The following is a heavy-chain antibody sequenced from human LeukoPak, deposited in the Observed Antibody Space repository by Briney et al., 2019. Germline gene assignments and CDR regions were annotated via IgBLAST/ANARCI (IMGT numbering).Heavy chain of an antibody. V-gene: IGHV3-30*02. D-gene: IGHD4-11*01. CDR1: GFTFRGFG. CDR3: AKMWGASNHYYYIDV. J-gene: IGHJ6*03. CDR2: IRSDGTID. Sequence: GGSLRLSCAASGFTFRGFGLHWVRQAPGKGLEWVALIRSDGTIDTYADSVKDRLTISRDNSKSTLYLQMNSLRAEDTAVYYCAKMWGASNHYYYIDVWGEGTTVTVSS.